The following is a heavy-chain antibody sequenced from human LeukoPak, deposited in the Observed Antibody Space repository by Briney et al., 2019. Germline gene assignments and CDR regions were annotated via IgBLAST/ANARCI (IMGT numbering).Heavy chain of an antibody. CDR3: ARGSGGARYFDY. CDR1: GFTFSSYA. D-gene: IGHD2-21*01. J-gene: IGHJ4*02. Sequence: GGSLRLSCAASGFTFSSYAMHWVRQAPGKGLEWVAVISYDGSNKYYADSVKGRFTISRDNSKNTLYLQMNSLRAEDTAVYYCARGSGGARYFDYWGQGTLVTVSS. V-gene: IGHV3-30-3*01. CDR2: ISYDGSNK.